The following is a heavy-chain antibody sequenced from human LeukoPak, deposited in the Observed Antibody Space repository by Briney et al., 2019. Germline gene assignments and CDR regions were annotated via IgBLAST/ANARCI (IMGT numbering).Heavy chain of an antibody. V-gene: IGHV4-38-2*02. CDR1: GYSISSGYY. Sequence: SETLSLTCTVSGYSISSGYYWGWIRQPPGKGLEWIGSIYHSGSTNYNPSLKSRVTISVDTSKNQFSPKLSSVTAADTAVYYCARGPRITMVRGVSRRSASFDYWGQGTLVTVSS. CDR2: IYHSGST. J-gene: IGHJ4*02. D-gene: IGHD3-10*01. CDR3: ARGPRITMVRGVSRRSASFDY.